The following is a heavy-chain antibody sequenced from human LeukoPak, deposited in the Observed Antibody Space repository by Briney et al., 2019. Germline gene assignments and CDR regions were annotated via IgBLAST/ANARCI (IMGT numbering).Heavy chain of an antibody. CDR2: INPSGGST. Sequence: ASVKVSCKASGYTFTSYYIHWVRQAPRQGLEWMGMINPSGGSTNYAQKFQGRVTMTRDTSTSTVYMELSSLRSEDTAVYYCATPDVGATKTSEFDYWGQGTLVTVSS. CDR3: ATPDVGATKTSEFDY. CDR1: GYTFTSYY. V-gene: IGHV1-46*01. J-gene: IGHJ4*02. D-gene: IGHD1-26*01.